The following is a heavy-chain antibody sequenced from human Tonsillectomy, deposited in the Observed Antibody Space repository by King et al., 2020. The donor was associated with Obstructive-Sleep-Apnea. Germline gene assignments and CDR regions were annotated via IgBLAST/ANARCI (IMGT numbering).Heavy chain of an antibody. D-gene: IGHD5-24*01. V-gene: IGHV3-23*04. CDR3: ANTGARWEDLDY. CDR2: ISGSDGST. J-gene: IGHJ4*02. CDR1: GFTFRSYA. Sequence: VQLVESGGGLTQPGGSLRLSCTASGFTFRSYAMSWVRQAPGKGLEWVSLISGSDGSTHYADFVKGRFTISRDNSKNMLYPQMNSLRAEDTAVYYCANTGARWEDLDYWGQGTLVTVSS.